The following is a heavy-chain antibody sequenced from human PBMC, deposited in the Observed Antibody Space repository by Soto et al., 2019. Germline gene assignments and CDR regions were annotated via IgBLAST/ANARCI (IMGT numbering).Heavy chain of an antibody. D-gene: IGHD3-22*01. V-gene: IGHV3-30-3*01. Sequence: AGGSLRLSCVASGFTFSNYAMHWVRQAPGKGLEWVSVISDDGNNKYYADSVKGRFTISRDKSKNTLYLQMNSLRAEDTAVYYCARGLVVVISRDWFDPWGQGTLVTVSS. CDR3: ARGLVVVISRDWFDP. CDR1: GFTFSNYA. CDR2: ISDDGNNK. J-gene: IGHJ5*02.